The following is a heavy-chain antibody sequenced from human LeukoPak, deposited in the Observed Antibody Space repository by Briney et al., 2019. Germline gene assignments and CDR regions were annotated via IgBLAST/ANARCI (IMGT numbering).Heavy chain of an antibody. CDR1: GGSISSGSYY. V-gene: IGHV4-61*02. D-gene: IGHD3-10*01. CDR2: IYTSGSA. J-gene: IGHJ6*03. CDR3: ARGPYYGSGLDDYYYMDV. Sequence: SETLSLTCTVSGGSISSGSYYWSWIRQPAGKGLEWIGRIYTSGSANYNPSLKSRVTISVDTSKNQFSLKLSSVAAADTAVYYCARGPYYGSGLDDYYYMDVWGKGTTVTISS.